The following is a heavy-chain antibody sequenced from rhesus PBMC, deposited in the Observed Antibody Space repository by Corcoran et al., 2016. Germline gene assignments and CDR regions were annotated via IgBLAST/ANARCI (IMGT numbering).Heavy chain of an antibody. Sequence: QVQLQESGPGLVKPSETLSLTSAVSGGSISGYSWNWIRPPPGKGLEWIGYIGGSSGSTYYNPYLKSRVTISTDTSKNQFSLKLSSVTAADTAVYYCARDSGYYTGSFDYWGQGVLVTVSS. CDR2: IGGSSGST. CDR1: GGSISGYS. CDR3: ARDSGYYTGSFDY. J-gene: IGHJ4*01. D-gene: IGHD3-28*01. V-gene: IGHV4-165*02.